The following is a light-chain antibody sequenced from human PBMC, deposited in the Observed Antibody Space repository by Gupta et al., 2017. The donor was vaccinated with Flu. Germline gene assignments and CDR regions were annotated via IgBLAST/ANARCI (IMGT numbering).Light chain of an antibody. CDR1: QSVSSN. Sequence: EIVMTQSPATLSVSPGGRATLFCRASQSVSSNLAWYQQKPGQAPRLLIYGSSTRATGLPARFSGSGSGTEFTLTISSRQSEDFAVYYCQQYKNWPPWTFGQGTKVEIK. CDR3: QQYKNWPPWT. J-gene: IGKJ1*01. V-gene: IGKV3-15*01. CDR2: GSS.